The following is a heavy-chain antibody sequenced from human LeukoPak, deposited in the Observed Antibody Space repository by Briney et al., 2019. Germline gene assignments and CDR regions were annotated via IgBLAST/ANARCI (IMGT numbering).Heavy chain of an antibody. D-gene: IGHD1-26*01. CDR3: ARRSDYLYGMDV. Sequence: QPGGSLRLSCAASGFIFSDSAIHWVRQASGEGLEWVGRVRSKARTYATEYAASVKGRFTISRDDSKNTAYLQMSSLKTEDTAVYYCARRSDYLYGMDVWGQGTTVTVSS. J-gene: IGHJ6*02. V-gene: IGHV3-73*01. CDR2: VRSKARTYAT. CDR1: GFIFSDSA.